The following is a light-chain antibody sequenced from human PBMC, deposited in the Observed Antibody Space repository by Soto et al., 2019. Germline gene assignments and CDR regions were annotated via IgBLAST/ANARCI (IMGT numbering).Light chain of an antibody. CDR3: SSYSGSTAFYV. J-gene: IGLJ1*01. CDR1: SSYVGYYYF. Sequence: QSALTQPASVSGSPGQSITISCTGTSSYVGYYYFVSWYQQHPCKAHKLIIYEVSNRPSGLSDRFSASKSGNTASLAISGLQAEDEADYHCSSYSGSTAFYVFGTGTKVTVL. V-gene: IGLV2-14*01. CDR2: EVS.